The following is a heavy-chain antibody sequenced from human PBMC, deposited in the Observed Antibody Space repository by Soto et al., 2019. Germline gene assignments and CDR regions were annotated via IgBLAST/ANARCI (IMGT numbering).Heavy chain of an antibody. CDR1: GFTLSSYW. CDR3: ARDPGTGYYDSSGYYYD. J-gene: IGHJ4*02. V-gene: IGHV3-74*01. CDR2: INSDGSST. D-gene: IGHD3-22*01. Sequence: GGSLRLSCAASGFTLSSYWMHWVRQAPGKGLVWVSRINSDGSSTSYADSVKGRFTISRDNAKNTLYPQMNSLRAEDTAVYYCARDPGTGYYDSSGYYYDWGQGTLVTVSS.